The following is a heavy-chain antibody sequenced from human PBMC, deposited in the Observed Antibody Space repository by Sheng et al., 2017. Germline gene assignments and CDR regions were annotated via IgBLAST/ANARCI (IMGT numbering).Heavy chain of an antibody. V-gene: IGHV4-59*01. CDR2: IYYSGST. J-gene: IGHJ2*01. D-gene: IGHD3-3*01. CDR3: AGGFSVFGVVYRSLDYWYFDL. CDR1: GGSISSYY. Sequence: QVQLQESGPGLVKPSETLSLTCTVSGGSISSYYWSWIRQPPGKGLEWIGYIYYSGSTNYNPSLKSRVTISVDTSKNQFSLKLSSVTAADTAVYYCAGGFSVFGVVYRSLDYWYFDLWGRGTLVTVSS.